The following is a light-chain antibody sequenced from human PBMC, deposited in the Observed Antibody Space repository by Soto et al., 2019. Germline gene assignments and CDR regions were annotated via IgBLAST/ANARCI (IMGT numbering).Light chain of an antibody. J-gene: IGKJ1*01. Sequence: EIVLTQSPGTLSLSPGERATLSCRTSQSVSSGSLAWYQQKPGQAPRLLIYGASSRATGIPDRFSGSGSGTDFTLTISRLEPADFAVYYCQQYGSSPPWTFGQGTKVEIK. CDR3: QQYGSSPPWT. V-gene: IGKV3-20*01. CDR1: QSVSSGS. CDR2: GAS.